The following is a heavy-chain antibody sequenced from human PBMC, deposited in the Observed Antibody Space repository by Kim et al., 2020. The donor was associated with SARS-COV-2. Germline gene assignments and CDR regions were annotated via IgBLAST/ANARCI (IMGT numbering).Heavy chain of an antibody. CDR2: ISAYNGNT. CDR1: GYTFTSYG. V-gene: IGHV1-18*01. J-gene: IGHJ6*02. CDR3: AREEDQWLVPFYYYGMDV. D-gene: IGHD6-19*01. Sequence: ASVKVSCKASGYTFTSYGISWVRQAPGQGLEWMGWISAYNGNTNYAQKLQGRVTMTTDTSTSTSYMELRSLRSDDTAVYYCAREEDQWLVPFYYYGMDVWGQGTTVTVSS.